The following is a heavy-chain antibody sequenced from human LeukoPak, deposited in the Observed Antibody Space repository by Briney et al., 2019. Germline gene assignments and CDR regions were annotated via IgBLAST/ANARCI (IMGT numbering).Heavy chain of an antibody. J-gene: IGHJ4*02. CDR3: ARGGSSWYSSKSYFDY. D-gene: IGHD6-13*01. V-gene: IGHV4-61*02. CDR2: IYTSGST. CDR1: GGSISSGSYY. Sequence: PSETLSLTCTVSGGSISSGSYYWSWIRQPAGKGLEWIGRIYTSGSTNYNPSLKSRVTISVDTSKNQFSLKLSSVTAADTAVYYCARGGSSWYSSKSYFDYWGQGTLVTVSS.